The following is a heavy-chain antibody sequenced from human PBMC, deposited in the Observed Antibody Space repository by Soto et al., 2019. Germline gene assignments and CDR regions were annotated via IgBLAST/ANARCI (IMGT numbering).Heavy chain of an antibody. CDR1: GGSISSYY. CDR2: IYYSGST. Sequence: TSETLSLTCTVSGGSISSYYWSWIRQPPGKGLEWIGYIYYSGSTNYNPSLKSRVTISVDTSKNQFSLKLSSVTAADTAVYYCAREFIAAAGPLGMDVWGQGTTVTVSS. J-gene: IGHJ6*02. V-gene: IGHV4-59*01. D-gene: IGHD6-13*01. CDR3: AREFIAAAGPLGMDV.